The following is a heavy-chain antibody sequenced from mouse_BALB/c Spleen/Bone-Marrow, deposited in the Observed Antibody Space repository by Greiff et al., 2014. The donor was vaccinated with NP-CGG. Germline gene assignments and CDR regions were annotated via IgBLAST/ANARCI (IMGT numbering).Heavy chain of an antibody. V-gene: IGHV1-69*01. CDR1: GYTFTDYW. Sequence: QVQLQQSGAELVMPGASVKMSCKASGYTFTDYWMHWVKQRPGQGLEWIGAIDTSDSYTSYNQKFKGKATLTVDESSSTAYMQLSSLTSEDSAVYYCARGTGGYFDVWGAGTTVTVSS. CDR3: ARGTGGYFDV. D-gene: IGHD4-1*01. J-gene: IGHJ1*01. CDR2: IDTSDSYT.